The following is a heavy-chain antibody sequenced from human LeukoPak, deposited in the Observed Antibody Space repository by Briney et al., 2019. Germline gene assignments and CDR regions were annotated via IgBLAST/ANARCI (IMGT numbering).Heavy chain of an antibody. CDR2: IIPFLGTP. J-gene: IGHJ6*03. D-gene: IGHD6-6*01. CDR1: GGTFSRHG. Sequence: GASVRVSCKASGGTFSRHGFTWVRQAPGQGLEWMGGIIPFLGTPHYAQNFQGRVTITTDESTSAAYMEVSSLTSEDTGVYYCATTGQLVPDYYHYYMDVWGIGTTVTVSS. CDR3: ATTGQLVPDYYHYYMDV. V-gene: IGHV1-69*05.